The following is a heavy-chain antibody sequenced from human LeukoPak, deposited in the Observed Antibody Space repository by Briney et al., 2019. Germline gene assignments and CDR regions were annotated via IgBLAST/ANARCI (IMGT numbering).Heavy chain of an antibody. CDR1: GFTFTNAW. V-gene: IGHV3-15*01. CDR3: TTDETVANFDY. CDR2: IKSKTDGGTT. Sequence: GGSLRLSCAASGFTFTNAWMSWVRQVPGKGLEWVGRIKSKTDGGTTDYAAPVKGRFTISRDDSKNTLYLQMNSLKTEDTAVYYCTTDETVANFDYWGQGTLVTVSS. D-gene: IGHD4-23*01. J-gene: IGHJ4*02.